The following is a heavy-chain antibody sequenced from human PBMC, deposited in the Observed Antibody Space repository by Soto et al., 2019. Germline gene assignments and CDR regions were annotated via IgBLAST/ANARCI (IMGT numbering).Heavy chain of an antibody. Sequence: EVQLVESGGGLVKPGGSLRVSCAASGFTLSSHSMNWVRQAPGKGLEWVSFIGSNSHYIYYADSVKGRFTISRDNAKNSVYLQMNSLRAEDTAVYYCARDRTTGTTYAWDAFDTWGQGTMVTVSS. V-gene: IGHV3-21*06. CDR1: GFTLSSHS. J-gene: IGHJ3*02. CDR2: IGSNSHYI. D-gene: IGHD1-1*01. CDR3: ARDRTTGTTYAWDAFDT.